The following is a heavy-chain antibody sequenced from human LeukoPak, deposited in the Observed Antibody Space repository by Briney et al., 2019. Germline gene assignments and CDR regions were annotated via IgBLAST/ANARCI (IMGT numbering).Heavy chain of an antibody. D-gene: IGHD2/OR15-2a*01. CDR1: GFTFSSYW. Sequence: GSLRLSCAASGFTFSSYWMSWVRQAPGKGLEWVANIMQDGGEKYYVDSVKGRFTISRDNAKNSLYLQMNSLRAEDTAVYYCARGPSRANSSDYWGQGTLVTVSS. CDR2: IMQDGGEK. CDR3: ARGPSRANSSDY. V-gene: IGHV3-7*01. J-gene: IGHJ4*02.